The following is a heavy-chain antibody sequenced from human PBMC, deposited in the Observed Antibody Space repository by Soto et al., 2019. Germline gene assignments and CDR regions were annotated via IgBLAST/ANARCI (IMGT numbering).Heavy chain of an antibody. V-gene: IGHV3-23*01. Sequence: AGGSLRLSCAASGFTFSSYAINWVRQAPGKGLEWLSLLSGSGGNTYSADSVKGRFTISRDNSKNTLYLQMNSLSAEDTAVYYCARDSPTTGNFDYWGQGTLVTVSS. CDR3: ARDSPTTGNFDY. D-gene: IGHD1-26*01. J-gene: IGHJ4*02. CDR1: GFTFSSYA. CDR2: LSGSGGNT.